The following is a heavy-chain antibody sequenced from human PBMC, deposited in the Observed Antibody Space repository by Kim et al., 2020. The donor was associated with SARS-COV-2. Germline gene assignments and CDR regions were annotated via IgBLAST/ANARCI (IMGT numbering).Heavy chain of an antibody. CDR1: GFTFSSYS. CDR2: ISSSSSHI. Sequence: GGSLRLSCAASGFTFSSYSMNWVRQAPGKGLEWVSSISSSSSHIYYADPVKGRFTISRDNAKNSPYLQMNSLRAEATAAYYCARDSTAHEDGALASWGQG. D-gene: IGHD2-8*01. CDR3: ARDSTAHEDGALAS. J-gene: IGHJ3*02. V-gene: IGHV3-21*01.